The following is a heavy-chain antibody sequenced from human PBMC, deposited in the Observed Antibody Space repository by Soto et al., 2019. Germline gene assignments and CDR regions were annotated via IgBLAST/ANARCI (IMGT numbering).Heavy chain of an antibody. V-gene: IGHV3-73*01. D-gene: IGHD1-26*01. Sequence: EVQLVESGGGLVQPGGSVKLSCAASGFNFSVSSMHWVRQAAGKGLEWVGRIRSKAKDYATAYAESVKGRFAISRDDLKNTMYLQMSSLRTEDTAMYYCAIEGAGFGQWGQGTLVTLSS. CDR1: GFNFSVSS. CDR3: AIEGAGFGQ. CDR2: IRSKAKDYAT. J-gene: IGHJ4*02.